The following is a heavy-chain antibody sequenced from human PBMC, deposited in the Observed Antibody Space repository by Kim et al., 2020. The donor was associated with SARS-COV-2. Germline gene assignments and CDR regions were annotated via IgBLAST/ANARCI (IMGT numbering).Heavy chain of an antibody. D-gene: IGHD6-6*01. J-gene: IGHJ4*02. Sequence: AQKLQGRVTMTTDTSTSTAYMELRSLRSDDTAVYYCARDYRIAARRAFDYWGQGTLVTVSS. CDR3: ARDYRIAARRAFDY. V-gene: IGHV1-18*01.